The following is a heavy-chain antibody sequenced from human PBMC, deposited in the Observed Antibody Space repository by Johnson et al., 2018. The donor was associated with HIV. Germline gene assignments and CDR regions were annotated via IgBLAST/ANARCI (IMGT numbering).Heavy chain of an antibody. D-gene: IGHD3-10*01. Sequence: QLVESGGGVVRPGGSPRLSCAASGFTFDDYGLSWVRQAPGKGLEWASGITWHGGNTGYADSVTGRFTISRDNAKNSLYLQMNSLRAEDTALYYCAMCYYGSGADAFDIWGQGTMLTVSS. CDR3: AMCYYGSGADAFDI. CDR1: GFTFDDYG. J-gene: IGHJ3*02. V-gene: IGHV3-20*04. CDR2: ITWHGGNT.